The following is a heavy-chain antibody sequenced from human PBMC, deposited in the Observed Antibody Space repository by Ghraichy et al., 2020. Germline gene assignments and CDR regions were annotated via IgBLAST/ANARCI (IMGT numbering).Heavy chain of an antibody. CDR2: ISSSSSTI. Sequence: LSLTCAASGFTFSSYSMNWVRQAPGKGLEWVSYISSSSSTIYYADSVKGRFTISRDNAKNSLYLQMNSLRDEDTAVYYCARGECSSTSCSYYYYYYMDVWGKGTTVTVSS. CDR1: GFTFSSYS. V-gene: IGHV3-48*02. CDR3: ARGECSSTSCSYYYYYYMDV. J-gene: IGHJ6*03. D-gene: IGHD2-2*01.